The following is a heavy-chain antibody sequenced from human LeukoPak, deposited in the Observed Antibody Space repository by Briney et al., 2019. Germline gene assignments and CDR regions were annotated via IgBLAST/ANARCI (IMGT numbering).Heavy chain of an antibody. Sequence: ASVKVSCKASGYTFIAYYMHWVRHAPGQGLEWMGWIDPNSGGTIYAQKFQGRVTVTRDTSISTVYMELSGLRSDDTAVYYCASHGSGSYFSYVSWGQGTLVTVSS. D-gene: IGHD3-10*01. CDR3: ASHGSGSYFSYVS. V-gene: IGHV1-2*02. J-gene: IGHJ5*02. CDR1: GYTFIAYY. CDR2: IDPNSGGT.